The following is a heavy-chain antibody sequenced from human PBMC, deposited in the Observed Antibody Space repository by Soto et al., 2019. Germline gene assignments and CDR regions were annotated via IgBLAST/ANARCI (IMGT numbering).Heavy chain of an antibody. J-gene: IGHJ4*02. CDR2: IYHSGST. V-gene: IGHV4-4*02. CDR3: ARDSEGYYFDY. Sequence: SETLSLTCAVSGGSISSSNWWSLVRQPPGKGLEWSGEIYHSGSTNYNPSLKSRVTISVDKSKNQFSLKLSSVTAADTAVYYCARDSEGYYFDYWGQGTLVTVSS. D-gene: IGHD1-26*01. CDR1: GGSISSSNW.